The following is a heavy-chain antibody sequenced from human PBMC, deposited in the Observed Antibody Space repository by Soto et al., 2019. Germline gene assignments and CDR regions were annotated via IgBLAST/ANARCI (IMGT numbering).Heavy chain of an antibody. CDR1: GGSFSCYY. J-gene: IGHJ4*02. Sequence: PLETLSLTCAVYGGSFSCYYLIWLRQPPGKGLEWIGEINDSGSTNYNPSLKSRVTISVDKSKNHFSLTLSSVTAADTALYYCARVSSGSYRTFDCWGQGTLVTVSS. D-gene: IGHD1-26*01. V-gene: IGHV4-34*01. CDR3: ARVSSGSYRTFDC. CDR2: INDSGST.